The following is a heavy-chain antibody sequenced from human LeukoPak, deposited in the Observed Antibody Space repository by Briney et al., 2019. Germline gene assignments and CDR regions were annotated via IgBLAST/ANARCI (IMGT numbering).Heavy chain of an antibody. CDR1: GGSISSYY. CDR2: IYYSGSS. CDR3: TASRYCSSTSCHPLDYYYYYMDV. V-gene: IGHV4-59*01. D-gene: IGHD2-2*01. Sequence: PSETLSLTCTVSGGSISSYYWSWIRQPPGKRLEWIGYIYYSGSSNYNPSLKSRVTISVDTSKNQFSLKLSSVTAADTAVYYCTASRYCSSTSCHPLDYYYYYMDVWGKGTTVTVSS. J-gene: IGHJ6*03.